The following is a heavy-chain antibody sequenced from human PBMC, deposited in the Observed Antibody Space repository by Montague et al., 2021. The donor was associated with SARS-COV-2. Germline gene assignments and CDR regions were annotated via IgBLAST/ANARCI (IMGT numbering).Heavy chain of an antibody. Sequence: QSGAEVKKPGESLKISCQGSGYSFTNYWIGWVRQMPGKGLEWMSMIYPSDSETRYNPSFQGQVTISADKSTSTAYLQWNRLKASDTALYFCASKAVYSSRLTTYGMDVWGQGTTVTVSS. CDR3: ASKAVYSSRLTTYGMDV. J-gene: IGHJ6*02. V-gene: IGHV5-51*01. D-gene: IGHD3-22*01. CDR2: IYPSDSET. CDR1: GYSFTNYW.